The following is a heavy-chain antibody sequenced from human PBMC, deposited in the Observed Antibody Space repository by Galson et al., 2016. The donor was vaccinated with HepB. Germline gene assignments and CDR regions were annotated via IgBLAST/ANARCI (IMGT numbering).Heavy chain of an antibody. CDR3: VKGLCVLWPCSYYFDY. J-gene: IGHJ4*02. CDR2: ISYDGNTE. V-gene: IGHV3-30*18. D-gene: IGHD2-21*01. Sequence: SLRLSCAASGFTFSGSGMHWVRQAPGKGLEWVALISYDGNTESYADSVRGRFTISRDNSNNTVALQMNSLTTEDTGVYYCVKGLCVLWPCSYYFDYWGQGALVTVSS. CDR1: GFTFSGSG.